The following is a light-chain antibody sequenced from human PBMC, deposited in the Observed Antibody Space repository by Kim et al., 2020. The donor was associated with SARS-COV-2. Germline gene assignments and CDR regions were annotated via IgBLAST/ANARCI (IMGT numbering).Light chain of an antibody. CDR1: SSNIGSNY. CDR2: SNN. CDR3: AAWENSLSGPLYV. J-gene: IGLJ1*01. V-gene: IGLV1-47*02. Sequence: QSVLTQPPSASGTPGQRVTISCSGSSSNIGSNYVYWYQQLPGTAPKLLIYSNNQRPSGVPDRFSGSKSGTTASLAISGLRSEDETDYYCAAWENSLSGPLYVFGTETKVTVL.